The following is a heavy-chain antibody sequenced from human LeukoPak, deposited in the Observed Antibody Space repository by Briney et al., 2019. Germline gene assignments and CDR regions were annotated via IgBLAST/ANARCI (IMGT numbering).Heavy chain of an antibody. CDR3: ARGLGYDSLFDY. CDR1: GGSISSSSYY. Sequence: SETLSLTCGVSGGSISSSSYYWGWIRQPPGKGLEWIGSIYYRGNTPYNPSLKSRVTMSLDTSKNQFSLNLNSVTAADTAVYYCARGLGYDSLFDYWGQGTLVTVSS. V-gene: IGHV4-39*01. J-gene: IGHJ4*02. CDR2: IYYRGNT. D-gene: IGHD3-22*01.